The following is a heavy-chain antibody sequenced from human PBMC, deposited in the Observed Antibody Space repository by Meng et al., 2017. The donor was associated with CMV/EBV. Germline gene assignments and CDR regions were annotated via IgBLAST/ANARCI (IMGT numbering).Heavy chain of an antibody. CDR2: INPSSGGT. CDR1: GYTFTGYC. Sequence: SGYTFTGYCMHWVRQAPGQGLEWMGWINPSSGGTNYAQKFQGRVTMTRDTSISTAYMELSRLRSDDTAVYYCARAHYDSSGYYDFDYWGQGTLVTVSS. CDR3: ARAHYDSSGYYDFDY. D-gene: IGHD3-22*01. J-gene: IGHJ4*02. V-gene: IGHV1-2*02.